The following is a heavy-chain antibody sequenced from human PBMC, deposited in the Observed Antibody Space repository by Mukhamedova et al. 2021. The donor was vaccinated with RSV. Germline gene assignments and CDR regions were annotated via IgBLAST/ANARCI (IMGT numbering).Heavy chain of an antibody. CDR2: GTT. J-gene: IGHJ4*02. Sequence: GTTNYNPSLKSRVTISVDKSKNQFSLKLSSVTAADTAVYYCARVGGGILGHWDQGTLVTVSS. D-gene: IGHD2-21*01. CDR3: ARVGGGILGH. V-gene: IGHV4-4*02.